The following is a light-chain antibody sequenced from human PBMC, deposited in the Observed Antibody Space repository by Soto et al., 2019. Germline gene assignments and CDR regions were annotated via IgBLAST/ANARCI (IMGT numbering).Light chain of an antibody. V-gene: IGKV1-5*03. Sequence: DIQMTQSPSTLSASVGDRVTITCRASQSISNWLAWYQQKPGKAPKLLISKASKLESGVPSRFSGSQSGTDFTLTISSRQPDDFATYYCQQYRDYPFTFGPGAKVGVK. CDR2: KAS. CDR3: QQYRDYPFT. CDR1: QSISNW. J-gene: IGKJ3*01.